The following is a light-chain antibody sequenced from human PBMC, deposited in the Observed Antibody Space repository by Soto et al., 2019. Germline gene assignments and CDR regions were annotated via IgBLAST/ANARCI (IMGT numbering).Light chain of an antibody. CDR2: GAS. Sequence: EIVLTQSPGTLSVSPGDVATLSCRASQTVGKNYLAWYQQRPGQAPRLLIHGASSRATGIPDRFSGSGSGTEFTLTIGRLEPEDFAVYYCQQYDSSPRTFGQGTKVDIK. J-gene: IGKJ1*01. V-gene: IGKV3-20*01. CDR1: QTVGKNY. CDR3: QQYDSSPRT.